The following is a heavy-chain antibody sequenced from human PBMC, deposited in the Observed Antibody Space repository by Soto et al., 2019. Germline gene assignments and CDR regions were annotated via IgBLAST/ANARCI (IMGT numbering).Heavy chain of an antibody. J-gene: IGHJ4*02. CDR1: GGSFSGYY. Sequence: SETLSLTCAVYGGSFSGYYWSWIRQPPGKGLEWIGEINHSGSTNYNPSLKSRVTISVDTSKNQFSLKLSSVTAADTAVYYCARGQLRYFDWPLDYWGQGTLVTV. CDR2: INHSGST. CDR3: ARGQLRYFDWPLDY. V-gene: IGHV4-34*01. D-gene: IGHD3-9*01.